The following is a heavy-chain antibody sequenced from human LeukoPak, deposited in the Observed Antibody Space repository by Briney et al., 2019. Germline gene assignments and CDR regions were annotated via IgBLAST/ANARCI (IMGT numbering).Heavy chain of an antibody. V-gene: IGHV4-59*01. D-gene: IGHD3-3*01. CDR3: ARAVRRGRFLEDRRWFDP. CDR1: GGSISSYY. Sequence: PSETLSPTCTVSGGSISSYYWSWIRQPPGKGLEWIGYIYYSGSTNYNPSLKSRVTISVDTSKNQFSLKLSSVTAADTAVYYCARAVRRGRFLEDRRWFDPWGQGTLVTVSS. J-gene: IGHJ5*02. CDR2: IYYSGST.